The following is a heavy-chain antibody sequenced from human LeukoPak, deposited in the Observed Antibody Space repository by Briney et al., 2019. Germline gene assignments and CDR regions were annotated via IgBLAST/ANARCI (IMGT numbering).Heavy chain of an antibody. Sequence: ASVKVSCKASGYTFTGYYMHWVRQAPGQGLEWMGWINPNSGGTNYAQKFQGRVTMTRDTSISTAYMELSRLRSDDTAVYYCARDRYCSSTSCYTSAFDIWGQGTMVTVSS. D-gene: IGHD2-2*02. CDR1: GYTFTGYY. CDR2: INPNSGGT. CDR3: ARDRYCSSTSCYTSAFDI. V-gene: IGHV1-2*02. J-gene: IGHJ3*02.